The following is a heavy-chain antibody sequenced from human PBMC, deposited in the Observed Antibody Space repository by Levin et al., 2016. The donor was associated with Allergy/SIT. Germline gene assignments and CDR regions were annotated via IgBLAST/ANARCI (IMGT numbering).Heavy chain of an antibody. CDR2: ISSNGGST. CDR3: VKSGGSLYLKGRGFDI. V-gene: IGHV3-64D*06. Sequence: GGSLRLSCSASGFTFSSYAMHWVRQAPGKGLEYVSAISSNGGSTYYADSVKGIFTISRDNSKNTLYLQMSSLRAEDTAVYYCVKSGGSLYLKGRGFDIWGQGTMVTVSS. CDR1: GFTFSSYA. J-gene: IGHJ3*02. D-gene: IGHD3-10*01.